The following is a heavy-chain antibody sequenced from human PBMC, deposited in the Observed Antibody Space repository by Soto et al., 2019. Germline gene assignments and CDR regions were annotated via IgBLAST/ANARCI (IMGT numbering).Heavy chain of an antibody. CDR2: INAGNGNT. V-gene: IGHV1-3*01. D-gene: IGHD2-2*01. Sequence: GASVKVSCKASGYTFTSYAMHWVRQAPGQRLEWMGWINAGNGNTKYSQKFQGRVTITRDTSASTAYMELSSLRSEDTAVYYCARDNQGDCSSTSCYALYFQHWGQDTLVTVSS. CDR3: ARDNQGDCSSTSCYALYFQH. CDR1: GYTFTSYA. J-gene: IGHJ1*01.